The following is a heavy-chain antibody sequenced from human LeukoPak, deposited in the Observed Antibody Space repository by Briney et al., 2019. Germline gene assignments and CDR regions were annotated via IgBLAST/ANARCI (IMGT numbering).Heavy chain of an antibody. D-gene: IGHD3-10*01. V-gene: IGHV5-51*01. CDR2: IYPGDSDT. Sequence: GASVKVSCKASGYTFTSYWIGWVRQMPGKGLEWMGIIYPGDSDTRYSPSFQGQVTISADKSISTAYLQWSSLKASDTAMYYCARNYYLFDYWGQGTLVTVSS. CDR3: ARNYYLFDY. J-gene: IGHJ4*02. CDR1: GYTFTSYW.